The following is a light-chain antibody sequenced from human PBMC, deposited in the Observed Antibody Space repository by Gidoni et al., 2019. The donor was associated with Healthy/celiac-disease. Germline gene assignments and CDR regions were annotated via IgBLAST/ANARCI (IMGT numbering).Light chain of an antibody. Sequence: EIVVTQSPATLSVSPGERATLSCRASQSVSSNLAWSQQRPGQAPRLLIYGASTRATGIPSRFSGSGSGTEFTLTISNLQSEDFAVYYCQQYNYWYTFGQGTKLEIK. V-gene: IGKV3-15*01. CDR2: GAS. CDR3: QQYNYWYT. J-gene: IGKJ2*01. CDR1: QSVSSN.